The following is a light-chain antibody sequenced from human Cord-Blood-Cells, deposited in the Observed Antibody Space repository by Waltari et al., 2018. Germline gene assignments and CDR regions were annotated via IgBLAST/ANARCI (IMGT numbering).Light chain of an antibody. CDR3: QQSYSPLT. CDR2: AAS. CDR1: QSISSY. J-gene: IGKJ5*01. Sequence: DIQMTQYTSSLSASVGDRFTITGRASQSISSYVNWYQQKPGKAPKLLIYAASSLQSGVPSRFSGSGSGTDFPLSIRSLQPEDFATYYWQQSYSPLTLGQGTRLEIQ. V-gene: IGKV1-39*01.